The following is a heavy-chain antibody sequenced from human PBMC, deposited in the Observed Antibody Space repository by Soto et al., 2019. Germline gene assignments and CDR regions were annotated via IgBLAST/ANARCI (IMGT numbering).Heavy chain of an antibody. J-gene: IGHJ5*02. CDR2: ISSSSSYI. CDR1: GFTFSSYS. Sequence: PGGSLRLSCAASGFTFSSYSMNWVRQAPGKGLEWVSSISSSSSYIYYADSVKGRFTISRDNAKNSLYLQMNSLRAEDTAVYYCARSSRTDFWSGPKGLWFDPWGQGTLVTVSS. V-gene: IGHV3-21*01. CDR3: ARSSRTDFWSGPKGLWFDP. D-gene: IGHD3-3*01.